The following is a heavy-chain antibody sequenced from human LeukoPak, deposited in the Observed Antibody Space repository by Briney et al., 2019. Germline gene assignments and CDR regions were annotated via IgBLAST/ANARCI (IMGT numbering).Heavy chain of an antibody. CDR2: IYTSGST. D-gene: IGHD6-19*01. J-gene: IGHJ4*02. CDR1: GGSISIYY. CDR3: ARGIAVAGTADY. Sequence: SETLSLTCTVSGGSISIYYWSWIRQPAGKGLEWIGRIYTSGSTNYNPSLKSRVTMSVDTSKNQFSLKLSSVTAADTAVYYCARGIAVAGTADYWGQGTLVTVSS. V-gene: IGHV4-4*07.